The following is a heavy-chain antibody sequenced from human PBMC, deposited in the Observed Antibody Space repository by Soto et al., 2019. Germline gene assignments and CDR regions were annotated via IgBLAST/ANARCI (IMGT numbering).Heavy chain of an antibody. D-gene: IGHD2-15*01. CDR3: ARASLAYSYYAMDV. J-gene: IGHJ6*02. CDR1: GASISSGDSY. Sequence: SETLSLTCSVSGASISSGDSYWSWVRQPPGKGLEWIGYIYYSGSTYYSPSLKSRLTISVDTSKNQFSLKLPSVTAADTAVYFCARASLAYSYYAMDVWGQGTTVTVSS. CDR2: IYYSGST. V-gene: IGHV4-30-4*01.